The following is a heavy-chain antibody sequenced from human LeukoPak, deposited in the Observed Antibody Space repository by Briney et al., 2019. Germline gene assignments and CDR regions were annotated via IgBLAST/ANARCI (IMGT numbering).Heavy chain of an antibody. Sequence: GGSLRLSCAASGFTFSDYYMSWIRQAPGKGLEWVSYISSSGSTIYYADSVKGRFTISRDNAKNSLYLQMNSLRAEDTAVYYCARELVRGVIHWFDPWGQGTLVTVSS. CDR2: ISSSGSTI. D-gene: IGHD3-10*01. CDR3: ARELVRGVIHWFDP. J-gene: IGHJ5*02. CDR1: GFTFSDYY. V-gene: IGHV3-11*01.